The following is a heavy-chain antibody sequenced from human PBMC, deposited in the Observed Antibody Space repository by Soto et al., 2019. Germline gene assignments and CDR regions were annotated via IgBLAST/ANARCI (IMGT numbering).Heavy chain of an antibody. D-gene: IGHD2-21*01. CDR3: ARDPILSQPAPSPRGTSWFDP. V-gene: IGHV3-33*01. CDR2: IWYDGSNK. J-gene: IGHJ5*02. CDR1: GFTFSSYG. Sequence: PGGSLRLSCAASGFTFSSYGMHWVRQAPGKGLEWVAVIWYDGSNKYYADSVKGRFTISRDNSKNTLYLQMNSLRAEDTAVYYCARDPILSQPAPSPRGTSWFDPWGQGTLVTVSS.